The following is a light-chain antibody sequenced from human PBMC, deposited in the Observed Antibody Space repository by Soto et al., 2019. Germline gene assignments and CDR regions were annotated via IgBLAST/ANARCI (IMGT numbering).Light chain of an antibody. CDR2: GAS. Sequence: EIMMTQSPATLSVSPGEIATLSCWSSQSISRNLAGYQHKRGQAPRLLFYGASTRTTGVPARFSGSGSGTGFTLTISSLQSEDFATYYCQQYNNWPYTFGQGTKLEIK. V-gene: IGKV3-15*01. CDR3: QQYNNWPYT. CDR1: QSISRN. J-gene: IGKJ2*01.